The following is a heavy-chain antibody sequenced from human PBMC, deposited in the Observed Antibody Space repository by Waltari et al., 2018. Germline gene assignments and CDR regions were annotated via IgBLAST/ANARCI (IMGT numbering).Heavy chain of an antibody. CDR1: GFTVSNSY. CDR2: INNGGGSST. CDR3: ARGGQLALDY. J-gene: IGHJ4*02. Sequence: EVQLVESGGGLVQPGASLRLSCAASGFTVSNSYTHWVRQGPGKGLVWISRINNGGGSSTTYADSVKGRFTISKDNAKNTVYLQMNSLRAEDTAVYHCARGGQLALDYWGQGTLVTVSS. V-gene: IGHV3-74*01. D-gene: IGHD6-6*01.